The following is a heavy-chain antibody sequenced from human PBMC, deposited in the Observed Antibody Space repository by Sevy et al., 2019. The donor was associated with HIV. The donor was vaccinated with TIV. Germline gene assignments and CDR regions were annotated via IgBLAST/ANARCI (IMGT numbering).Heavy chain of an antibody. CDR3: ARVPAATNYYCDYGMDV. J-gene: IGHJ6*02. D-gene: IGHD2-2*01. CDR2: IIPIFGTA. Sequence: ASVKVSCKASGGTFSSYAISWVRQAPGQGLEWMGGIIPIFGTANYAQKFQGRVTITADESTSTAYMELSSLRSEDTAVYYCARVPAATNYYCDYGMDVWGQGTTVTVSS. V-gene: IGHV1-69*13. CDR1: GGTFSSYA.